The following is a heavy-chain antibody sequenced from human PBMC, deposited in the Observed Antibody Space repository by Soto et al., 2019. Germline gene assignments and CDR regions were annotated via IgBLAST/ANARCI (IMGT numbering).Heavy chain of an antibody. CDR1: GRSFSGYY. CDR2: ITHSGST. CDR3: ARGRRSFTIFGVVPYYFDF. D-gene: IGHD3-3*01. J-gene: IGHJ4*02. V-gene: IGHV4-34*01. Sequence: ETLALTCSVYGRSFSGYYWSWVRQPPGKGLECIGEITHSGSTNYNPSLKSRVTISADTSKNQFSLKLSSVTAADTAVYYCARGRRSFTIFGVVPYYFDFWGQGSLVTVSS.